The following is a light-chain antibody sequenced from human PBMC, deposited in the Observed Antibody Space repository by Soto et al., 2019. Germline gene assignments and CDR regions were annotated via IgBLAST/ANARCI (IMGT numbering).Light chain of an antibody. Sequence: QSVLTQPPSASGTPGQKVFISCSGSSSNISGTNYAYWYQQLPGAAPRLLMHSNNLRPSGVPERISGSKFGAAASLAISGLRSEDEAVYYCASWDDRLGAVMFGGGTKGTVL. J-gene: IGLJ3*02. V-gene: IGLV1-47*02. CDR2: SNN. CDR1: SSNISGTNY. CDR3: ASWDDRLGAVM.